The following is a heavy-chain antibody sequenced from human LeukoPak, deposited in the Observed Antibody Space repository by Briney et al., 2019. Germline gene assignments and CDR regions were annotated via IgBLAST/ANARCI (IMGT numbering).Heavy chain of an antibody. Sequence: GGSLRLSCAASGFTFSSYAMHWVRQAPGKGLEWVAVISFDGNKKYYADSVKGRFTISRDNSKNTLYLQVNSLRPEDTAVYYCARGSTTSYYSWADYWGQGTLVTASS. CDR3: ARGSTTSYYSWADY. CDR1: GFTFSSYA. D-gene: IGHD2-2*01. J-gene: IGHJ4*02. V-gene: IGHV3-30-3*01. CDR2: ISFDGNKK.